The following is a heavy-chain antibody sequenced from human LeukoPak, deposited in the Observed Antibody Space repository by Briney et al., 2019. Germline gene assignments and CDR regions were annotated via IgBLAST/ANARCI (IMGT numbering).Heavy chain of an antibody. CDR2: IRGSGYYA. D-gene: IGHD6-6*01. CDR3: ANEKQLDY. J-gene: IGHJ4*02. Sequence: GGSLRLSCTASGFTLSNSDMNWVRQAPGKGLEWVSSIRGSGYYAEYTDSVKGRFTISRDNFRNTLFLQLNSLRADDTALYYCANEKQLDYWGQGTLVTVSS. CDR1: GFTLSNSD. V-gene: IGHV3-23*01.